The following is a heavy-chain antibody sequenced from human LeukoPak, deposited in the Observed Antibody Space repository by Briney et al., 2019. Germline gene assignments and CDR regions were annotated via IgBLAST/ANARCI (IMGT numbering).Heavy chain of an antibody. J-gene: IGHJ4*02. Sequence: GGSLRLSCAASGFTFSSYAMSWVRQTPGKGLEWVSAITGSGGVTYYADSVEGRFSISRDNSNNTLYLQMNSLRDEDTAVYFCAKGKVSDYWGQGTLVTVSS. D-gene: IGHD3-10*01. CDR1: GFTFSSYA. CDR3: AKGKVSDY. CDR2: ITGSGGVT. V-gene: IGHV3-23*01.